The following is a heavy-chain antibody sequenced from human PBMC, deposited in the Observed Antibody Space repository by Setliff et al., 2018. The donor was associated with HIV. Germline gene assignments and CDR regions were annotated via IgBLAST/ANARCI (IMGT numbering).Heavy chain of an antibody. Sequence: PSETLSLTCTVSGGSVNSGAYYWSWIRQHPGKGLEWIGYIFYSGSTDYNPSLKSRVSMSLDKSKNQFSLKLSSVTAADTAMYYCARDVGVTYYYYTDVWGKGTTVTVSS. CDR3: ARDVGVTYYYYTDV. J-gene: IGHJ6*03. CDR1: GGSVNSGAYY. V-gene: IGHV4-31*03. CDR2: IFYSGST. D-gene: IGHD2-21*02.